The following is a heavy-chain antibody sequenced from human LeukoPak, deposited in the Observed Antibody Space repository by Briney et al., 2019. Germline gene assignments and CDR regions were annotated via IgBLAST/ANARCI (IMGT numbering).Heavy chain of an antibody. CDR2: LDREDGEV. CDR3: AAMTSGAVSFDD. J-gene: IGHJ4*02. D-gene: IGHD3-3*01. Sequence: ASVKVSCKVSGYTFSELPIHWVRQAPGKGLEWMGGLDREDGEVIYAQKLQGRFIMTEDTSTDTAFMELSSLRSDDTAVYYCAAMTSGAVSFDDWGQGTLLIVSA. CDR1: GYTFSELP. V-gene: IGHV1-24*01.